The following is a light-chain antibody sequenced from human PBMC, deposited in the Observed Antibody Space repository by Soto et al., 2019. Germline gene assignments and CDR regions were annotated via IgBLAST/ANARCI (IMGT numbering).Light chain of an antibody. J-gene: IGKJ1*01. Sequence: DIVMTQSPDSLSVSLGERATIKCKSSQTVLYSSNNKNHLAWYQQRPGQPPKLLFSWASTRESGVPDRFSASGSGTDFTLSIGSLQAEDVAVYYCHQYYSTPRTFGQGTKVEIK. CDR1: QTVLYSSNNKNH. V-gene: IGKV4-1*01. CDR3: HQYYSTPRT. CDR2: WAS.